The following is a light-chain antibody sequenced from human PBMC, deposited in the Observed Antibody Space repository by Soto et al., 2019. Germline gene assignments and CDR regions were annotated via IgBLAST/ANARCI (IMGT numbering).Light chain of an antibody. CDR1: NGHNSFA. CDR2: INSDSSV. CDR3: QTWDTAPL. V-gene: IGLV4-69*01. Sequence: QPVLTQSPSASASLGASVKVTCSLTNGHNSFAIAWHQQKPGTGPPFLMKINSDSSVKKGDGIPDRFSGSRSGAESYITISSLQSDDEADYYCQTWDTAPLFGGGTKVTVL. J-gene: IGLJ3*02.